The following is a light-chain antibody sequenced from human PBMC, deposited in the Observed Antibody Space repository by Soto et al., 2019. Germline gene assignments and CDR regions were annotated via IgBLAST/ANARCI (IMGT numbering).Light chain of an antibody. Sequence: QSVLTQPPSVAGAPGQRATISCSGTSSNIGAGYDVHWYHQVPGTAPKLLIDGNNNRPSGVPDRFSGSRSGTSASLAITGLEAEDEADYYCQSFYTSLRGSVFGGGTKLAVL. J-gene: IGLJ3*02. CDR3: QSFYTSLRGSV. CDR1: SSNIGAGYD. CDR2: GNN. V-gene: IGLV1-40*01.